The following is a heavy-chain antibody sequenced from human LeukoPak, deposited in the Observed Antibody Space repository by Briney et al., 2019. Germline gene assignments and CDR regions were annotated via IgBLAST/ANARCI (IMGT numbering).Heavy chain of an antibody. V-gene: IGHV3-30*03. D-gene: IGHD3-16*02. CDR2: ISYDGSNK. CDR1: GFTFGSYG. Sequence: SGGSLRLSCAASGFTFGSYGMHWVRQAPGKGLEWVAVISYDGSNKYYADSVKGRFTISRDNSKNTLYMQMNSLRAEDTAVYYCARDESLLDYWGQGTLVTVSS. CDR3: ARDESLLDY. J-gene: IGHJ4*02.